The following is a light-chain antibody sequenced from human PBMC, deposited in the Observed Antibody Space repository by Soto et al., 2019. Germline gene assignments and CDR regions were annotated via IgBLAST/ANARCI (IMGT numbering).Light chain of an antibody. CDR1: QSVSSEF. CDR3: QHYGTSQIT. Sequence: IVLTQSPGTLSLSPGERATLSCRASQSVSSEFITWYQQRPGQPPRLLIHDASSRATGIPDRFSGSGSGTDFTLTISRLEPEDFAVYYCQHYGTSQITFGQGTRLEIK. CDR2: DAS. J-gene: IGKJ5*01. V-gene: IGKV3-20*01.